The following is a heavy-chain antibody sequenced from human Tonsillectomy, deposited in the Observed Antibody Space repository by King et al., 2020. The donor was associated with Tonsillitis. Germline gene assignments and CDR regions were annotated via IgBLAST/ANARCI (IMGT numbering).Heavy chain of an antibody. CDR1: GYTFTSYY. CDR2: INPSGGST. CDR3: ARDLNPYYYYYYGMDV. D-gene: IGHD1-14*01. J-gene: IGHJ6*02. Sequence: QVQLVESGAEAKKPGASVKVSCKASGYTFTSYYMHWVRQAPGQGLEWMGIINPSGGSTSYAQKFQGRVTMTRDTSTSTVYMELSSLRSEDTAVYYCARDLNPYYYYYYGMDVWGQGTTVTVSS. V-gene: IGHV1-46*03.